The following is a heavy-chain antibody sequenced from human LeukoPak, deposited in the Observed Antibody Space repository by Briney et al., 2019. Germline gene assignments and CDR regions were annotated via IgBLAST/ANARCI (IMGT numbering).Heavy chain of an antibody. CDR1: GFTFSTSS. Sequence: GGSLRLSCAASGFTFSTSSMNWVRQAPGKGLEWVSSISSSSNYIYYADSVKGRFSISRDEAKNLLFLQMNGLRVEDTAVYYCARDMTTATTCYLEHWGQGTLVTVSS. V-gene: IGHV3-21*06. CDR2: ISSSSNYI. CDR3: ARDMTTATTCYLEH. D-gene: IGHD4-17*01. J-gene: IGHJ1*01.